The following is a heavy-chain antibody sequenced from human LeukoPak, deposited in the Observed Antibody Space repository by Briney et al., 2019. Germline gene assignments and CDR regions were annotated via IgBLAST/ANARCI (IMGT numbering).Heavy chain of an antibody. Sequence: SETLSPTCTVSGGSISSYYWSWIRQPPGKGLEWIGYIYYSGSTNYNPSLKSRVTISVDTSKNQFSLKLSSVTAADTAVYYCARGGGGYSYGYLDYWGQGTLVTVSS. J-gene: IGHJ4*02. CDR3: ARGGGGYSYGYLDY. CDR1: GGSISSYY. D-gene: IGHD5-18*01. V-gene: IGHV4-59*01. CDR2: IYYSGST.